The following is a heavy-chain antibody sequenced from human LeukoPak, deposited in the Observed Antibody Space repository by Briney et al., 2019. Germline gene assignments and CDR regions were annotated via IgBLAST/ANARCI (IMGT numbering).Heavy chain of an antibody. CDR3: AKGGIAVAVVHWFDP. J-gene: IGHJ5*02. V-gene: IGHV3-30*02. Sequence: GGSLRLSCAASGFTFSSYGMHWVRQAPGKGLEWVAFIRYDGSNKYYADSVKGRFTISRDNSKNTLYLQMNSLRAEDTAVYYCAKGGIAVAVVHWFDPWGQGTLVTVSS. CDR2: IRYDGSNK. CDR1: GFTFSSYG. D-gene: IGHD6-19*01.